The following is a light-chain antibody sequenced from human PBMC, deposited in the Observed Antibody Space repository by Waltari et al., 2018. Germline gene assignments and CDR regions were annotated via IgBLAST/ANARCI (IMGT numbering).Light chain of an antibody. Sequence: DIQMTQSPSSLSASVGDRVTITCRASQGISNSLAWYQQKPGKAPKLLLYAASRLESGVPSRFSGSGSGTDYTLTISSLQPEDFATYYCQQYYSTPLRTFGQGTKLEI. V-gene: IGKV1-NL1*01. CDR1: QGISNS. CDR3: QQYYSTPLRT. J-gene: IGKJ2*01. CDR2: AAS.